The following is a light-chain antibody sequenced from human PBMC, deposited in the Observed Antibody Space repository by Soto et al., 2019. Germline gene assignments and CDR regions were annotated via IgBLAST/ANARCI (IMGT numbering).Light chain of an antibody. J-gene: IGKJ5*01. V-gene: IGKV1-5*03. CDR1: QRIDTW. CDR3: QQYNNWPIT. Sequence: DIQMTQSPSIVSASVGDRVTITCRASQRIDTWLAWYQQKPGKAPKLLIYKASTLKSGVPSRFSGSGSGTEFTLTISSLQSEDFAVYYCQQYNNWPITFGQGRRLEI. CDR2: KAS.